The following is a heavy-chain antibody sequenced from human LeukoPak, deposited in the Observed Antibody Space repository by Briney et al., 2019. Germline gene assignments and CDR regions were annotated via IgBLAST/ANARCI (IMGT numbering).Heavy chain of an antibody. J-gene: IGHJ4*02. CDR3: ARQPAAGTNY. CDR2: ISSSNTYI. V-gene: IGHV3-21*01. D-gene: IGHD6-13*01. CDR1: GFTFSSYS. Sequence: GGSLRLSCAASGFTFSSYSMNWVRQAPGKGLEWVSSISSSNTYIYYADSLKGRFTISRDNAKNSLYLQMNSLRAEDTAVYYCARQPAAGTNYWGQGTLVTVSS.